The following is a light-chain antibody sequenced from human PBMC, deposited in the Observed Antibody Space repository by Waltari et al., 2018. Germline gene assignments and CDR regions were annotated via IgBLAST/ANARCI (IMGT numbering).Light chain of an antibody. CDR3: QQYGTSVFS. Sequence: EIVLTQSPATLSLSPGETATLSCRASQSVGHTYLAWYQQRPGQAPRLLIYAASSRATGVPDRFSGSGSGSGSGTNFTLTISRLEPEDFAVYYCQQYGTSVFSFGPGTKVDF. V-gene: IGKV3-20*01. J-gene: IGKJ3*01. CDR2: AAS. CDR1: QSVGHTY.